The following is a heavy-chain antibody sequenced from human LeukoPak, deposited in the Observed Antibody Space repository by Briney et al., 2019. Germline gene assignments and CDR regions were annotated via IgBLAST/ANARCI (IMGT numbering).Heavy chain of an antibody. J-gene: IGHJ4*02. CDR1: GFTFSXYX. D-gene: IGHD3-16*01. V-gene: IGHV3-11*04. CDR2: ISSSGSTI. Sequence: CAASGFTFSXYXXSWIRQARGKGXXXXSYISSSGSTIYYADSVKGRFTISRDNAKNTLFLQLNSLRPEDTAVYYCARGRGSSGRTYFDYWGQGTLVTVSS. CDR3: ARGRGSSGRTYFDY.